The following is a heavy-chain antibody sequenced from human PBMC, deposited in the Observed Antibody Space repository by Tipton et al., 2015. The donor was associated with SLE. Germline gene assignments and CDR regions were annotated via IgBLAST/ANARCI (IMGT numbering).Heavy chain of an antibody. D-gene: IGHD6-19*01. Sequence: TLSLTCTVSGGSISSYYWSWIRQPPGKGLEWIGYIYYSGSTNYNPSLKSRVTISVDTSKNQFSLKLSSVTAADAAVYYCARFKAVAGTIWFDPWGQGTLVTVSS. CDR1: GGSISSYY. J-gene: IGHJ5*02. V-gene: IGHV4-59*07. CDR2: IYYSGST. CDR3: ARFKAVAGTIWFDP.